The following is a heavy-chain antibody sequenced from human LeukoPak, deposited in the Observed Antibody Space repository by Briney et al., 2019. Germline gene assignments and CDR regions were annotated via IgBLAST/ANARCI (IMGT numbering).Heavy chain of an antibody. CDR3: AKDRSSGWSPSDY. CDR2: ISGSGGST. J-gene: IGHJ4*02. V-gene: IGHV3-23*01. D-gene: IGHD6-19*01. CDR1: GFTFSSYS. Sequence: PGGSLRLSCAASGFTFSSYSMNWVRQAPGKGLEWVSGISGSGGSTYYADSVKGRFTISRDNSKNTLDLQMNSPRAEDTAVYYCAKDRSSGWSPSDYWGQGTLVTVSS.